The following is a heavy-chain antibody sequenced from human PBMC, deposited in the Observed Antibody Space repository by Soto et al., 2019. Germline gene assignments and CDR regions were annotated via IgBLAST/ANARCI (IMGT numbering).Heavy chain of an antibody. CDR1: GFSLSTSGVG. J-gene: IGHJ4*02. D-gene: IGHD1-1*01. CDR3: AQYLYYNSLSFDH. CDR2: IYWDDDK. V-gene: IGHV2-5*02. Sequence: QITLKESVPTLVKPTQTLTLTCTFSGFSLSTSGVGVGWIRQPPGKALVWLAIIYWDDDKRYSPSLKSRLTITKDISKNQVVLTMSNVDHVDTATYYCAQYLYYNSLSFDHWGQGTLVTVSS.